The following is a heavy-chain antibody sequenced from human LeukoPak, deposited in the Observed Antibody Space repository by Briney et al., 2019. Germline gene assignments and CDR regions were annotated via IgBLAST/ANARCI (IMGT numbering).Heavy chain of an antibody. CDR2: INHSGST. Sequence: MTSETLSLTCAVYGGSFSGYYWSWIRQPPGKGLEWIGEINHSGSTNYNPSLKSRVTISVDTSKNQFSLKLSSVTAADTAVYYCARASYSYDINGWVPFDYWGQGTLVTVSS. J-gene: IGHJ4*02. V-gene: IGHV4-34*01. CDR3: ARASYSYDINGWVPFDY. D-gene: IGHD3-22*01. CDR1: GGSFSGYY.